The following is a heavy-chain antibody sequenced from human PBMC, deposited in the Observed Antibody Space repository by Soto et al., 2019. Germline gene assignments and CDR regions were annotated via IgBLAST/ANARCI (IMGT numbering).Heavy chain of an antibody. Sequence: QVQLVQSGAEVKRPGASVKVSSEASGYTFTTYDINWLRQASGQGLECMGCVNPSSGNTVYAQKFHGRVTMTRDTSISTAYMELSSLKSDDTAIYYCARASMYIWNDHWGQGTLVTVSS. V-gene: IGHV1-8*01. CDR2: VNPSSGNT. D-gene: IGHD1-20*01. CDR1: GYTFTTYD. J-gene: IGHJ5*02. CDR3: ARASMYIWNDH.